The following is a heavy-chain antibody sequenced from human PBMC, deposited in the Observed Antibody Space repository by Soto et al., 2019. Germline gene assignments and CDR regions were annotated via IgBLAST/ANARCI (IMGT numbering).Heavy chain of an antibody. CDR3: AREVLWFGELLYGYFDY. CDR2: IYYSGST. V-gene: IGHV4-61*01. CDR1: GGSISSGSYY. Sequence: PSETLSLTCTVSGGSISSGSYYWSWIQQPPGKGLEWIGYIYYSGSTNYNPSLKSRVTISVDTSKNQFSLKLSSVTAADTAVYYCAREVLWFGELLYGYFDYWGQGTLVTVSS. D-gene: IGHD3-10*01. J-gene: IGHJ4*02.